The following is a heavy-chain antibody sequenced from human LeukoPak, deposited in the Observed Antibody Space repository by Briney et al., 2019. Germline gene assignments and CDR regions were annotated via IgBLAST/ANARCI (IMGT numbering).Heavy chain of an antibody. CDR3: ARVMVYGSGSSYYFDC. Sequence: SETLSLTCTVSGGSINRYYWSWIRQPPGKGLEWIGYIYYSGSTYYNPSLKSRVTISVDTSKNQFSLKLSSVTAADTAVYYCARVMVYGSGSSYYFDCWGQGTLVTVSS. D-gene: IGHD3-10*01. V-gene: IGHV4-30-4*01. CDR1: GGSINRYY. CDR2: IYYSGST. J-gene: IGHJ4*02.